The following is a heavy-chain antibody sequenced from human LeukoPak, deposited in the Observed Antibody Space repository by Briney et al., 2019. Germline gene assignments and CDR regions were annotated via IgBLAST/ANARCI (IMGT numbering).Heavy chain of an antibody. CDR3: ARNERSYYYGSGSPGGYYGMDV. V-gene: IGHV1-69*10. Sequence: SVTVSFKASGGTFIIYAISWVRQAPGQGGEWMGRIIPILGIANYAQKFQGRGTITADKSTSTAYMELSSLRSEDTAVYYCARNERSYYYGSGSPGGYYGMDVWGQGTTVTVSS. D-gene: IGHD3-10*01. CDR2: IIPILGIA. J-gene: IGHJ6*02. CDR1: GGTFIIYA.